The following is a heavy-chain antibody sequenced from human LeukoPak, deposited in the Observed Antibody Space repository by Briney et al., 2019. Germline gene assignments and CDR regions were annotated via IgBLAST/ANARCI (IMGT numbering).Heavy chain of an antibody. CDR3: ARDAYCSTTNCKEYFDL. D-gene: IGHD2-2*01. CDR1: GFTFSSYS. Sequence: GGSLRLSCAASGFTFSSYSMNWVRQAPGKGLEWVSSISSRSSYIYYADSVKGRFTISRDNAKNSLYLQMNSLSAEDTAVYYCARDAYCSTTNCKEYFDLWGQGTLVTVSS. CDR2: ISSRSSYI. J-gene: IGHJ1*01. V-gene: IGHV3-21*01.